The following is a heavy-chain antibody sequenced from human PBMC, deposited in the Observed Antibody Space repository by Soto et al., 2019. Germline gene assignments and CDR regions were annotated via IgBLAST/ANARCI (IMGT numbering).Heavy chain of an antibody. CDR2: FSYDGSFK. CDR1: GFTFSNYD. J-gene: IGHJ4*02. Sequence: QVQLVASGGGVVQPGGSLRLSCAASGFTFSNYDIHWVRQAPGKGLEWVAVFSYDGSFKYYVDSVKGRFTISRDNSKNTFYLQMSTLRAEDTAMYYCAKDFRGTNYPGFLDYWGQGIPVTVSS. D-gene: IGHD2-8*01. V-gene: IGHV3-30*18. CDR3: AKDFRGTNYPGFLDY.